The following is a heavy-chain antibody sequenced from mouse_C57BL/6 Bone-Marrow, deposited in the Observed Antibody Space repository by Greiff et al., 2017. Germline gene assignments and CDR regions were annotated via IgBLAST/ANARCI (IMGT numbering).Heavy chain of an antibody. Sequence: VQLQQSGPGLVQPSQSLSITCTVPGFSLTSYGVHWVRQSPGKGLEWLGVIWRGGSTDYNAAFMSRLSITKDNSTSQVFLKMNSLQADDTAIYYCAKTHYYGHWYFDVWGTGTTVTVSS. V-gene: IGHV2-5*01. D-gene: IGHD1-1*01. CDR1: GFSLTSYG. J-gene: IGHJ1*03. CDR2: IWRGGST. CDR3: AKTHYYGHWYFDV.